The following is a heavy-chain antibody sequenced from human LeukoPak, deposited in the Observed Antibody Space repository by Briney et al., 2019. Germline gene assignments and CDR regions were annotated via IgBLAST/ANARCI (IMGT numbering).Heavy chain of an antibody. CDR3: ARDISSSWYVEYVRGSGWFDP. CDR1: GGSISSSSYH. Sequence: NPSETLSLTCSVSGGSISSSSYHWGWIRQSPGKGLEWIGSMYYRGTTYENSSLKSRLTLSIDTSNNQFSLKLSSVTAADTAVYYCARDISSSWYVEYVRGSGWFDPWGQGTLVTVSS. V-gene: IGHV4-39*07. D-gene: IGHD6-13*01. J-gene: IGHJ5*02. CDR2: MYYRGTT.